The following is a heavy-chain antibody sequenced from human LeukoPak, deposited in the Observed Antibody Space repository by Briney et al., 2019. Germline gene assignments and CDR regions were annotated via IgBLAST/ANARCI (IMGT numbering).Heavy chain of an antibody. CDR2: ISYDGSNK. CDR1: GFTFSSYA. CDR3: ARGGPRIAAAPPGDY. V-gene: IGHV3-30-3*01. Sequence: PGGSLRLSCAASGFTFSSYAMHWVRQAPGKGLEWVAVISYDGSNKYYADSVKGRFTISRDNSKNTLYLQMNSLRAEDTAVYYCARGGPRIAAAPPGDYWGQGTLVTVSS. D-gene: IGHD6-13*01. J-gene: IGHJ4*02.